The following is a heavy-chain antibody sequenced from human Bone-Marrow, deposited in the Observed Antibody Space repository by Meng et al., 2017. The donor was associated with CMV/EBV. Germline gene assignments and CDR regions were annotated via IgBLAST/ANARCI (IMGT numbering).Heavy chain of an antibody. J-gene: IGHJ4*02. CDR3: ARGATRDYYGSGYYFAS. V-gene: IGHV3-21*01. CDR1: GFTFSSYS. CDR2: ISSSSSYI. D-gene: IGHD3-10*01. Sequence: GESLKISCAASGFTFSSYSMNWVRQAPGKGLEWVSSISSSSSYIYYADSVKGRFTISRDNAKNSLYLQMNSLRAEDTAVYYCARGATRDYYGSGYYFASWGQGTQVTVSS.